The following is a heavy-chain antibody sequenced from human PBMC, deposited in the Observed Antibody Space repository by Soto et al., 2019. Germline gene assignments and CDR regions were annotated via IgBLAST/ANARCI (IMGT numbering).Heavy chain of an antibody. D-gene: IGHD4-17*01. CDR3: ARDFGDIGTTVTTDMGYYYYGMDA. Sequence: ASVRVSCKASVYTLTSYAMLWVRQAPGQRLEWMGWINAGNGNTKFSQKFQGRVTITRGTSASTAYMELSSLRSEDTAVYYCARDFGDIGTTVTTDMGYYYYGMDAWGQGPTFTVSS. J-gene: IGHJ6*02. CDR2: INAGNGNT. CDR1: VYTLTSYA. V-gene: IGHV1-3*01.